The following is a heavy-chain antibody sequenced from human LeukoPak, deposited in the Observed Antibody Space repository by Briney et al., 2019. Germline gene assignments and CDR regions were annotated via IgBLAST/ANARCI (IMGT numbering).Heavy chain of an antibody. CDR2: IYHSGRS. CDR3: ARDQVECTGGTCQSRVGFDF. Sequence: SETLSLTCTVSGDSISNGVKYWSWIRQHPGRGLEWIGYIYHSGRSYYNPSLRSRITMSVDTSKNQFSLNLSSVTAADTAVYYCARDQVECTGGTCQSRVGFDFWGQGTLVTVSS. V-gene: IGHV4-31*03. J-gene: IGHJ4*02. D-gene: IGHD2-8*02. CDR1: GDSISNGVKY.